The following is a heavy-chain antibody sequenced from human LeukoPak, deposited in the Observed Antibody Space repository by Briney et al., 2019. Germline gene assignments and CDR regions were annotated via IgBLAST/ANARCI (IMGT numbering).Heavy chain of an antibody. CDR2: IIPIFGTA. J-gene: IGHJ4*02. CDR1: GYTFTSYG. D-gene: IGHD4-17*01. CDR3: ARAERRATTVTALDY. V-gene: IGHV1-69*06. Sequence: SVKVSCKASGYTFTSYGISWVRQAPGQGLEWMGGIIPIFGTANYAQKFQGRVTITADKSTSTAYMELSSLRSEDTAVYYCARAERRATTVTALDYWGQGTLVTVSS.